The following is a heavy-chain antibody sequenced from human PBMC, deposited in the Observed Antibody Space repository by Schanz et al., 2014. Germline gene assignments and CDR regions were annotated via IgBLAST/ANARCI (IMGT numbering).Heavy chain of an antibody. V-gene: IGHV4-30-2*06. Sequence: QVQLQESGPGLVKPSQTLSLTCTVSGGSISSGGYYWSWIRQSPGKGLEWIGEINPNEGIHHNPSLKRRVAISVDMSKNQFSLKMSSLTAADTATYYCAREMGRRFFDYNYGMDVWRQGTSVTVS. CDR3: AREMGRRFFDYNYGMDV. CDR2: INPNEGI. J-gene: IGHJ6*02. D-gene: IGHD3-3*01. CDR1: GGSISSGGYY.